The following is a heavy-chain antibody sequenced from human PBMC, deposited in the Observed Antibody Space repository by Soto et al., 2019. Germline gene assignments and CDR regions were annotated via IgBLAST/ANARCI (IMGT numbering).Heavy chain of an antibody. D-gene: IGHD6-19*01. Sequence: SETLSLTCTVSGGSISSSSYYWGWIRQPPGKGLEWIGSISYSGSTYYNPSLKSRVTISVDTSTNQFSLKLSSVTAADTAVYYCATRRRAVAGTSWFDPGGQGTLVTVFS. J-gene: IGHJ5*02. CDR1: GGSISSSSYY. CDR3: ATRRRAVAGTSWFDP. CDR2: ISYSGST. V-gene: IGHV4-39*01.